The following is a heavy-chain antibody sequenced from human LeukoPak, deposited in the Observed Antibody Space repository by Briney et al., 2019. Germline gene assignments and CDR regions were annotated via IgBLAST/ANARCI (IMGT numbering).Heavy chain of an antibody. CDR2: INPNSGGT. CDR3: ARGDYYGSPKVVAA. CDR1: GYTFTGYY. V-gene: IGHV1-2*02. D-gene: IGHD3-10*01. J-gene: IGHJ5*02. Sequence: GASVKVSCKASGYTFTGYYMHWVRQAPGQGLEWMGWINPNSGGTNYAQKFQDRVTMTRDTSISTAYIELNFLRSDDTAVFYCARGDYYGSPKVVAAWGQGTLVTVSP.